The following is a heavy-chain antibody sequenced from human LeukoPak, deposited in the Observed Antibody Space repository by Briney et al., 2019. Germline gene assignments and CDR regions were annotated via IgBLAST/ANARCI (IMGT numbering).Heavy chain of an antibody. CDR2: IFANGDIT. Sequence: GGSLRLSCSASGFTFSTYPMHWVRQAPGKGLEYVSTIFANGDITSYAAPVKGRFTTSSDNSKNTVYLQMSSLRPEDTAVYYCVKSPSDGLDVWGQGATVTVSS. CDR3: VKSPSDGLDV. V-gene: IGHV3-64D*09. CDR1: GFTFSTYP. J-gene: IGHJ6*02.